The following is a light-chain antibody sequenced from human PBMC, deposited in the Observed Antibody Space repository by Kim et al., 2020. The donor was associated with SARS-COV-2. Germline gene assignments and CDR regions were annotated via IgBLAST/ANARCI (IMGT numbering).Light chain of an antibody. V-gene: IGKV2-28*01. CDR3: MQALQTPWT. J-gene: IGKJ1*01. CDR1: QNLLHSNGYNY. CDR2: LGS. Sequence: DIVMTQSPLSLSVTPGEPASISCRSSQNLLHSNGYNYLDWYLQKPGQSPQLLIYLGSNRASGVPDRFSGSGSGTDFTLKISRVEAEDVGVYYCMQALQTPWTFGQGTKVDIK.